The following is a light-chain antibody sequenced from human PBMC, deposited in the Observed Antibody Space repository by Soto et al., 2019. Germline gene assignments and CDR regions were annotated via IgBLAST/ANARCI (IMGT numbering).Light chain of an antibody. Sequence: DIQMTQSPSTLSASVGDRVTITCRASQSISTWLAWYQQKPGKAPKLLIYKASSLESGVPSRFSGGGSGTEFTLTISSLQPDDFATYYCQERGYTSGQGTKLEIK. J-gene: IGKJ2*01. V-gene: IGKV1-5*03. CDR3: QERGYT. CDR2: KAS. CDR1: QSISTW.